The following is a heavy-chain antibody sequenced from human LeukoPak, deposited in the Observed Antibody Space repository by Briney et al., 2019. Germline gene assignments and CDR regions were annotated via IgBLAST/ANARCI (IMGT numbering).Heavy chain of an antibody. CDR2: ISGSGGST. CDR1: GFTFSSYA. V-gene: IGHV3-23*01. J-gene: IGHJ4*02. D-gene: IGHD2-21*01. Sequence: GGSLRLSCAASGFTFSSYAMSWVRQAPGKGLEWVSAISGSGGSTYYADSVKGRFTISRDNSKNTLYLQMNSLRAEDTAVYYCARTHCGGDCYPLPTNPFDYWGQGTLVTVSS. CDR3: ARTHCGGDCYPLPTNPFDY.